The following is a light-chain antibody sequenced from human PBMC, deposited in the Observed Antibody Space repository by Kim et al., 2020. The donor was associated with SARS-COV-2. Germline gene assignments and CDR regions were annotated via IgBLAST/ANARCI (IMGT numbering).Light chain of an antibody. Sequence: ALEQTVTITCQGDTNRNHFVSWYQQRPGQTPVLVMYGRNIRSSGIPDRFSGSRSGNTASLTITGAQAEDEADYYCNSRDNSGYLGVFGGGTKLTVL. CDR1: TNRNHF. V-gene: IGLV3-19*01. CDR3: NSRDNSGYLGV. CDR2: GRN. J-gene: IGLJ3*02.